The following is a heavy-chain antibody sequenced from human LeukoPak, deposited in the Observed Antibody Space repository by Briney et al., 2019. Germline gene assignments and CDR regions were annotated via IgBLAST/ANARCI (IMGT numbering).Heavy chain of an antibody. CDR2: IWYDGGNK. J-gene: IGHJ6*02. CDR3: ARVLVGATGGMDV. Sequence: GRSLRLSCAASGFTFSSYGMHWVRQAPGKGLEWVAVIWYDGGNKYYADSVKGRFTISRDNSKNTLYLQMNSLRAEDTAVYYCARVLVGATGGMDVWGQGTTVTVSS. D-gene: IGHD1-26*01. V-gene: IGHV3-33*01. CDR1: GFTFSSYG.